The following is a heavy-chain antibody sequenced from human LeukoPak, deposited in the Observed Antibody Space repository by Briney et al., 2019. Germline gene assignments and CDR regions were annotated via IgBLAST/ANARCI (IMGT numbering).Heavy chain of an antibody. CDR3: ARDRWRTSGGGSDI. V-gene: IGHV3-23*01. CDR2: ISGSGDST. Sequence: GGSLRLSCAASGFTFSNYAMSWVRQAPGKGLEWVSGISGSGDSTNNADSLKGRFTISRDNSKNTLYVQMNSLRVEDTAVYYCARDRWRTSGGGSDIWGQGTMVTVPS. CDR1: GFTFSNYA. D-gene: IGHD2-15*01. J-gene: IGHJ3*02.